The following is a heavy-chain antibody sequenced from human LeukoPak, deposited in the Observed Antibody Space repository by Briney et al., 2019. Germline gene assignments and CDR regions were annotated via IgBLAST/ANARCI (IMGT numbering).Heavy chain of an antibody. J-gene: IGHJ4*02. D-gene: IGHD3-3*01. CDR3: ARSPFDWSMFDY. CDR1: GFTFSSYA. V-gene: IGHV3-30*01. CDR2: ISYDGSNK. Sequence: GGSLRLSCAASGFTFSSYAMHWVRQAPGKGLEWVAVISYDGSNKYYADSVKGRFTISRDNSKNTLYLQMNSLRAEDTAVYYCARSPFDWSMFDYWGQGTLVTVSS.